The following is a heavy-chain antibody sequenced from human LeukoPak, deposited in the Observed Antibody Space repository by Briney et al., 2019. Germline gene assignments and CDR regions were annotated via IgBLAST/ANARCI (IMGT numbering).Heavy chain of an antibody. D-gene: IGHD3-10*01. V-gene: IGHV3-23*01. Sequence: GGSLRLSCTASGFTFSSYAMTWVRQAPGKGLEWVPAISGSNNNTYYASSVKGRFTISRDNSKKTLYLQMSSLRAEDTAVYYCAKGHHHGSVSFWVWGQGTLVTVSS. CDR1: GFTFSSYA. CDR3: AKGHHHGSVSFWV. J-gene: IGHJ4*02. CDR2: ISGSNNNT.